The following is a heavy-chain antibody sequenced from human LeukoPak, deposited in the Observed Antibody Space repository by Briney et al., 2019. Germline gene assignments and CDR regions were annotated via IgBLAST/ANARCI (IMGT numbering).Heavy chain of an antibody. CDR1: GGSTRVYY. J-gene: IGHJ5*02. CDR2: FYYSGST. D-gene: IGHD3-22*01. CDR3: ARRSVDVSGYNWFDP. V-gene: IGHV4-59*08. Sequence: PSETLSLTLSVVGGSTRVYYWSWIGQPPGKGLKGIGNFYYSGSTTYTPSLKSRVTISVDTSKNQFSLKLSSVPAADTAVYYCARRSVDVSGYNWFDPWGQGTLVTVSS.